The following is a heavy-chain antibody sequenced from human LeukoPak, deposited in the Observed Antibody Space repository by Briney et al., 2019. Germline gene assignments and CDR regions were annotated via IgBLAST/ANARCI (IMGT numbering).Heavy chain of an antibody. CDR1: GGSISSGGYY. V-gene: IGHV4-31*03. Sequence: SETLSLTCTVSGGSISSGGYYWSWIRQHPGKGLEWIGYTYYSGSTYYNPSLKSRVTISVDTSKNQFSLKLSSVTAADTAVYYCARDLVSGYGDYALRGMAFAIWGQGTMVTVSS. J-gene: IGHJ3*02. CDR3: ARDLVSGYGDYALRGMAFAI. D-gene: IGHD4-17*01. CDR2: TYYSGST.